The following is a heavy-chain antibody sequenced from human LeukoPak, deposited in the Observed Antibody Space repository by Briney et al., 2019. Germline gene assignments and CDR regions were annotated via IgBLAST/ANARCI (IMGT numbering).Heavy chain of an antibody. CDR3: ARLVVPAVPFDY. V-gene: IGHV1-2*06. J-gene: IGHJ4*02. CDR2: INPNSGGT. Sequence: ASVKVSCKASGCTFTGYYMHWVRQAPGQGLEWMGRINPNSGGTNYAQKFQGRVTMTRDTSISTAYMELSRLRSDDTAVYYCARLVVPAVPFDYWGQGTLVTVSS. CDR1: GCTFTGYY. D-gene: IGHD2-2*01.